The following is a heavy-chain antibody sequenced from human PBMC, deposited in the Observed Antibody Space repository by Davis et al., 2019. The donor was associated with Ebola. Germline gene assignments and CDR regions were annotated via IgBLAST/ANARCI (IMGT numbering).Heavy chain of an antibody. J-gene: IGHJ3*01. CDR3: ARDYDAP. V-gene: IGHV4-39*01. CDR1: GGSVSSGSYY. CDR2: IYYSGST. Sequence: MPSETLSLTCTVSGGSVSSGSYYWGWIRQPPGKGLEWIGSIYYSGSTYYNPSLKSRVTISVDTSKNQFSLKLSSVTAADTAVYYCARDYDAPWGQGTMVTVSS. D-gene: IGHD4/OR15-4a*01.